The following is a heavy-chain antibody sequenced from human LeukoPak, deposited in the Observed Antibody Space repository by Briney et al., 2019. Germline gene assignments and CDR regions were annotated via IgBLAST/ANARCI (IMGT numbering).Heavy chain of an antibody. Sequence: SETLSLTCTVSGGSISSYYWSWIRQPAGKGLEWIGRIYTSGSTNYNPSLKSRVTMSVDTSKNQFSLKLSSVTAADTAVYYCAREDSGYCSSTSCYFPFYWFDPWGQGTLVTVSS. CDR3: AREDSGYCSSTSCYFPFYWFDP. CDR2: IYTSGST. D-gene: IGHD2-2*01. V-gene: IGHV4-4*07. J-gene: IGHJ5*02. CDR1: GGSISSYY.